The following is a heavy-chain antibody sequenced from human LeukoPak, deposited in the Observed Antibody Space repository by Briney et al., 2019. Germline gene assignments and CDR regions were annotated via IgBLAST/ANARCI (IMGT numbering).Heavy chain of an antibody. J-gene: IGHJ5*02. CDR3: AREILEASFDP. CDR1: GGSINTYY. D-gene: IGHD1-26*01. CDR2: IDDSGNT. V-gene: IGHV4-59*01. Sequence: SETLSLTCIVSGGSINTYYWSWIRQPPGKGLEWIAYIDDSGNTNYNPSLKSRVTISVDTSKNQFSLKLSSVTAADTAVYYCAREILEASFDPWGQGTLVTVSS.